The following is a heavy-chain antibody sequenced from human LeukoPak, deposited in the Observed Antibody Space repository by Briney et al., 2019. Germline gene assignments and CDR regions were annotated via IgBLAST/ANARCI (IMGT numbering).Heavy chain of an antibody. D-gene: IGHD5-12*01. J-gene: IGHJ5*02. V-gene: IGHV1-46*01. CDR2: INPSGDNT. CDR3: ARDNSVGDSAWWFDP. CDR1: GYTFTNNY. Sequence: ASVKVSCKASGYTFTNNYMHWVRQAPGQGLEWMGIINPSGDNTWYAQKFQGRVTMTRDMATSTDYMEVSSLRSEDTAVYYCARDNSVGDSAWWFDPWGQGTLVTVSS.